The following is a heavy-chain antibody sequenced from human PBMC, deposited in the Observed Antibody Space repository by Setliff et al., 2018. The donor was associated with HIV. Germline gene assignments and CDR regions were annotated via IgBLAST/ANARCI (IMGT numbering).Heavy chain of an antibody. CDR2: IHYSGST. V-gene: IGHV4-59*11. J-gene: IGHJ4*02. CDR1: GGSISSHY. CDR3: AREAYFFASGTYYFDS. D-gene: IGHD3-10*01. Sequence: PSETLSLTCTVSGGSISSHYWSWIRQPPGKGLEWIGSIHYSGSTNYNPSLKSRVTISVDTSKNQFSLKLSSVPAADTALYFCAREAYFFASGTYYFDSWGQGTLVTVSS.